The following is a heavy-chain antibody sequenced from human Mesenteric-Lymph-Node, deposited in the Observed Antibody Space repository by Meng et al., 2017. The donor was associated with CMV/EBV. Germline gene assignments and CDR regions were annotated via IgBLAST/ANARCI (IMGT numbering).Heavy chain of an antibody. CDR3: ATAAFVELSGFDP. CDR1: GYTFTSYY. CDR2: INPSGGST. J-gene: IGHJ5*02. Sequence: ASVKVSCKASGYTFTSYYMHWVRQAPGQGLEWMGIINPSGGSTSYAQKFQGRVTMTRDTSTSTVYMELSSLRSEDTAVYYCATAAFVELSGFDPWGPGTLATVSS. V-gene: IGHV1-46*01. D-gene: IGHD3-16*02.